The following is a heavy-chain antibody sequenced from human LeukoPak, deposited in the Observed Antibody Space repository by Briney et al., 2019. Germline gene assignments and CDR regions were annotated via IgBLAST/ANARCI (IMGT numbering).Heavy chain of an antibody. CDR3: ARAPMTSRWRYYYYYMDV. V-gene: IGHV1-69*13. J-gene: IGHJ6*03. CDR2: IIPIFGTA. Sequence: SVKVSCKASGGTFSSYAISWVRQAPGQGLEWMGGIIPIFGTANYAQKFQGRVTITADESTRTAYMELSSLRSEDTAVYYCARAPMTSRWRYYYYYMDVWGKGTTVTVSS. D-gene: IGHD4-11*01. CDR1: GGTFSSYA.